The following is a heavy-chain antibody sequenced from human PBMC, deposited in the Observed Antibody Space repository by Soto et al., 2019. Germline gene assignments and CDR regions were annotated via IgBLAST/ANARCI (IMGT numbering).Heavy chain of an antibody. CDR3: AREGAYDYIWGSYRSYYYYYYMDV. CDR2: IWYDGSNK. D-gene: IGHD3-16*02. J-gene: IGHJ6*03. Sequence: SGGSLRLSCAASGFTFSSYGMHWVRQAPGKGLEWVAVIWYDGSNKYYADSVKGRFTISRDNSKNTLYLQMNSLRAEDTAVYYCAREGAYDYIWGSYRSYYYYYYMDVWGKGTTVTVSS. CDR1: GFTFSSYG. V-gene: IGHV3-33*01.